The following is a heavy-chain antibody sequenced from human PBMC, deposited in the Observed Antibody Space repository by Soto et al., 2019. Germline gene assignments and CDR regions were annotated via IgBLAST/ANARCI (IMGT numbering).Heavy chain of an antibody. CDR3: SRDLFDDSKRLFAH. D-gene: IGHD3-22*01. CDR2: ISYDGNET. CDR1: GFTFSSYG. J-gene: IGHJ4*02. Sequence: LGLSRSASGFTFSSYGMHWVRQAPGKGLDWVAVISYDGNETYHGDPVLGRFTIYRDNARNSLYLQMNSMRVDDTAVYYCSRDLFDDSKRLFAHWGKGILVTVSS. V-gene: IGHV3-30*03.